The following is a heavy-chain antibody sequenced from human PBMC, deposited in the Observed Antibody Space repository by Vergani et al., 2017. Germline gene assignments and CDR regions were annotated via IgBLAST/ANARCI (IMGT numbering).Heavy chain of an antibody. CDR1: GESFSSFY. CDR3: ARVDTXVPATSHFYYMDV. D-gene: IGHD6-25*01. J-gene: IGHJ6*03. Sequence: QVQLQQWGAGVVKPSGTLSLTCAVFGESFSSFYWSWIRQPPGKGLEWIGEINNDGHTNYNPSLESRVTVSRDTAKNQFSLNLMSVTAADTAMYYCARVDTXVPATSHFYYMDVWGKGTTVVVSS. CDR2: INNDGHT. V-gene: IGHV4-34*02.